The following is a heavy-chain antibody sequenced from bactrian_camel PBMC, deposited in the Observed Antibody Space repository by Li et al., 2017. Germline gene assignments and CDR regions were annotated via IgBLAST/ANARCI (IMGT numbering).Heavy chain of an antibody. CDR1: GYTYSSYC. V-gene: IGHV3S26*01. J-gene: IGHJ4*01. Sequence: HVQLVESGGGSVQAGGSLRLSCAASGYTYSSYCMGWFRQAPGKERDRVAAIDSDGSTSYADSVKGRFTISKDNAKNTLYLQMNRLEPQDTAMYYCAAGSQPSGVTWRASARYDFWGQGTQVTVS. CDR2: IDSDGST. D-gene: IGHD3*01. CDR3: AAGSQPSGVTWRASARYDF.